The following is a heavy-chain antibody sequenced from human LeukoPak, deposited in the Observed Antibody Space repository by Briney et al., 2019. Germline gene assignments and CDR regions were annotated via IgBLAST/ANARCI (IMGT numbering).Heavy chain of an antibody. CDR1: GFTFSSYG. Sequence: GGSLRLSCAASGFTFSSYGMHWVRQAPGKGLECVAVISYDGSNKYYADSVKGRFTISRDNSKNTLYLQMNSLRAEHTAVYYCTKSGIAAAGSLVYFDYWGQGTLVTASS. V-gene: IGHV3-30*18. J-gene: IGHJ4*02. CDR2: ISYDGSNK. CDR3: TKSGIAAAGSLVYFDY. D-gene: IGHD6-13*01.